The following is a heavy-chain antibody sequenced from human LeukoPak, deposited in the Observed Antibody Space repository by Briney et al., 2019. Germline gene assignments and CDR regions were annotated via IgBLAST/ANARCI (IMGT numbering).Heavy chain of an antibody. J-gene: IGHJ5*02. CDR2: INPNSGGT. D-gene: IGHD6-19*01. V-gene: IGHV1-2*02. Sequence: ASVKVSYKASGYTFTGYYMHWVRQAPGQGLEWMGWINPNSGGTNYAQKFQGRVTMTRDTSISTAYMELSRLRSDDTAVYYCARDRTRYSSGWYRPWGQGTLVTVSS. CDR1: GYTFTGYY. CDR3: ARDRTRYSSGWYRP.